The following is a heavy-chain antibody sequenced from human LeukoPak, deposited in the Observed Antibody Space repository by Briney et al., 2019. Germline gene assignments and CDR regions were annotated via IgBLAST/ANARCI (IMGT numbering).Heavy chain of an antibody. V-gene: IGHV4-38-2*02. CDR1: GYSISNNYY. D-gene: IGHD6-13*01. J-gene: IGHJ4*02. CDR2: MHHSGST. Sequence: SETLSLTCNVSGYSISNNYYWGWIRQPPGKGLEWIGSMHHSGSTFISPSLNSRVTISMQTSKNQFSMKLGSVTAADTAVYYCTRSTHSIRAAGGFDNWGQGTLVTVSS. CDR3: TRSTHSIRAAGGFDN.